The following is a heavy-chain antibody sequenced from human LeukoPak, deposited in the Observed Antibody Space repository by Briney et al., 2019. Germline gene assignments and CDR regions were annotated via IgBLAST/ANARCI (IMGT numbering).Heavy chain of an antibody. J-gene: IGHJ3*02. CDR2: ISSSSSYI. CDR1: GFTFSSYS. Sequence: GGSLRLSCAASGFTFSSYSMNWVRQAPGKGLEWVSSISSSSSYIYYADSVKGRFTISRDNAKNSLHLQMNSLRAEDTAVYYCAGGPRGRADDAFDIWGQGTMVTVSS. CDR3: AGGPRGRADDAFDI. V-gene: IGHV3-21*01. D-gene: IGHD6-19*01.